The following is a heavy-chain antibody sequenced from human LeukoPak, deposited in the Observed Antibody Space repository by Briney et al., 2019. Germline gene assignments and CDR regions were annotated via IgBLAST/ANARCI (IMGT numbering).Heavy chain of an antibody. CDR3: AKGAAAGIRGYFDY. Sequence: GGSLRLSCVASGFTFDDYAMHWVRQAPGKGLQWVSGISYNRDGIGYADSVKGRFTVSRDNAKNSLYLQMNSLRSEDTALYYCAKGAAAGIRGYFDYWGQGILVTVSS. CDR1: GFTFDDYA. V-gene: IGHV3-9*01. D-gene: IGHD6-25*01. J-gene: IGHJ4*02. CDR2: ISYNRDGI.